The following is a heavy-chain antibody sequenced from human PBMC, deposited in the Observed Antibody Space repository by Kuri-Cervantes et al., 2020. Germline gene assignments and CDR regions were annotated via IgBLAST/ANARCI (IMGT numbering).Heavy chain of an antibody. CDR3: ASSSGYPTADY. D-gene: IGHD3-22*01. J-gene: IGHJ4*02. CDR2: INHSGST. Sequence: ESLKISCAVYGGSFSGYYWSWIRQPPGKGLEWIGEINHSGSTNYNPSLKSRVTISVGTSKNQSSLKLSSVTAADTAVYYCASSSGYPTADYWGQGTLVTVSS. CDR1: GGSFSGYY. V-gene: IGHV4-34*01.